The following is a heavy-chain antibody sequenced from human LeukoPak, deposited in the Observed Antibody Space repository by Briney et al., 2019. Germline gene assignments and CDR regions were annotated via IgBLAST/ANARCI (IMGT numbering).Heavy chain of an antibody. CDR2: INPNSGGT. Sequence: GASVKVSCKASGYTFIGHYIHWVRQAPGQGLEWMGWINPNSGGTSYAQKFQDRVTVTRDTSRSTAYMELSGLRSDDAAVYYCAIIGVPVRFDFDYWGQGSLVTVSP. V-gene: IGHV1-2*02. CDR1: GYTFIGHY. J-gene: IGHJ4*02. CDR3: AIIGVPVRFDFDY. D-gene: IGHD3-3*01.